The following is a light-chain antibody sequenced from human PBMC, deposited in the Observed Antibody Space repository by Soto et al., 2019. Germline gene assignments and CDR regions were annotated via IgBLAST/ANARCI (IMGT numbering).Light chain of an antibody. CDR2: AAS. V-gene: IGKV1-12*01. J-gene: IGKJ4*01. Sequence: DIQMTQSPSSLSASFGDRINITCRASQGVDRWLAWYQQRPGKAPKVLIYAASNLRSGVPSRFSGSVYGTDFSLIISSLQPEDLATYECKQSKSFPLTFGGGTRVEIK. CDR3: KQSKSFPLT. CDR1: QGVDRW.